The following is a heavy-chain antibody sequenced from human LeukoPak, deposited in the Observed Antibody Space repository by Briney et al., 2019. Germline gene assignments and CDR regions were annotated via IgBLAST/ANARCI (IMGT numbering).Heavy chain of an antibody. CDR3: ARGHTYYDFWSGLIEYYFDY. Sequence: ASVKVSCKASGYTFTSYGISWVRQAPGQGLEWMGWISAYNGNTNYAQMLQGRVTMTTDTSTSTAYMELRSLRSDDTAVYYCARGHTYYDFWSGLIEYYFDYWGQGTLVTVSS. J-gene: IGHJ4*02. V-gene: IGHV1-18*01. CDR1: GYTFTSYG. D-gene: IGHD3-3*01. CDR2: ISAYNGNT.